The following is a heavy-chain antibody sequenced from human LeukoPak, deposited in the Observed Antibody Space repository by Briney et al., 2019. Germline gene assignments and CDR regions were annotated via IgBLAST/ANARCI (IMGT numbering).Heavy chain of an antibody. CDR2: ISSSGSTI. J-gene: IGHJ4*02. V-gene: IGHV3-48*03. Sequence: GGSLRLSCAASGFTFSSYEMNWIRKFPGKGLEWLSYISSSGSTIYYADSVKGRFTISRDNAKNSLYLQMSSLRGDDSAIYYCAGSQYYHQTNGRAGHWGQGTLVTVSS. CDR3: AGSQYYHQTNGRAGH. CDR1: GFTFSSYE. D-gene: IGHD2-8*01.